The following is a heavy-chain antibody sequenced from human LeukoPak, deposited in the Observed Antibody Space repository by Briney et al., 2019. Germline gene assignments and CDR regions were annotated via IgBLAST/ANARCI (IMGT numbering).Heavy chain of an antibody. D-gene: IGHD2-15*01. J-gene: IGHJ4*02. CDR1: GFTFSSYA. V-gene: IGHV3-64*01. CDR2: ISSNGGST. CDR3: TTRIRYCSGGSCYPFDY. Sequence: GGSLRLSCAASGFTFSSYAMHWVRQAPGKGLEYVSAISSNGGSTYYANSVKGRFTISRDNSKNTLYLQMGSLRAEDMAVYYCTTRIRYCSGGSCYPFDYWGQGTPVTVSS.